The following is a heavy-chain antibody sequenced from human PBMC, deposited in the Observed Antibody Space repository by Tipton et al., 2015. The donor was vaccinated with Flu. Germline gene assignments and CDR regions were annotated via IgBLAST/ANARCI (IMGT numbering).Heavy chain of an antibody. CDR3: AKDPGGKPEYFQH. CDR2: IYSGGST. CDR1: GFTVSSNY. V-gene: IGHV3-53*05. Sequence: SLRLSCAASGFTVSSNYMSWVRQAPGKGLEWVSVIYSGGSTYYADSVKGRFTISRDNSKNTLYLQMNSLRAEDTAVYYCAKDPGGKPEYFQHWGQGTLVTVSS. D-gene: IGHD3-10*01. J-gene: IGHJ1*01.